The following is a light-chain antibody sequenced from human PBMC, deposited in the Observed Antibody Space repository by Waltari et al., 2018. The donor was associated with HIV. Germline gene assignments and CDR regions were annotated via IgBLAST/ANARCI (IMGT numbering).Light chain of an antibody. V-gene: IGLV3-21*04. Sequence: SYVLTPPPSVPVAPGKTARITCGGNIIGSKSVHWYQQKPGQAPVLVIYYDSDRPPGMPERFSGSNSGNTATLTISRVEAGDEADYYCQVWDRVFGGGTKLTVL. J-gene: IGLJ2*01. CDR3: QVWDRV. CDR1: IIGSKS. CDR2: YDS.